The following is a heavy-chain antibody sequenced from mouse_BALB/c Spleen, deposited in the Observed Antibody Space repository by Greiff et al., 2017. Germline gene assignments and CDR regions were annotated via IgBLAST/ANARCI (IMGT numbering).Heavy chain of an antibody. CDR1: GFTFKDTY. CDR3: ARWFDGAY. J-gene: IGHJ3*01. V-gene: IGHV14-3*02. CDR2: IDPANGNT. Sequence: VQLQQSGAELVKPGASVKLSCTASGFTFKDTYMHWVKQRPGQGLEWIGRIDPANGNTKYDPKFQGKATITSDKSSNTAYMQLSSLTSEDTAVYYCARWFDGAYWGQGTLVTVSA. D-gene: IGHD2-2*01.